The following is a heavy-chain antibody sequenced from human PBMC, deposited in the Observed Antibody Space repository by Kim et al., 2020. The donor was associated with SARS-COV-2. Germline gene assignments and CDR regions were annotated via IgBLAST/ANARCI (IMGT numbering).Heavy chain of an antibody. Sequence: SETLSLTCTVSGGSISSSSYYWGWIRQPPGKGLEWIGSIYYSGSTYYNPSLKSRVTISVDTSKNQFSLKLSSVTAADTAVYYCARGWYYYDSSGPDLNWFDPWGQGTLVTVSS. CDR3: ARGWYYYDSSGPDLNWFDP. J-gene: IGHJ5*02. CDR1: GGSISSSSYY. CDR2: IYYSGST. D-gene: IGHD3-22*01. V-gene: IGHV4-39*01.